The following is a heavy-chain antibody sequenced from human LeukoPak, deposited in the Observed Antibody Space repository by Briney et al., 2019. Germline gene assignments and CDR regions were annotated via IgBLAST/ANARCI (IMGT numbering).Heavy chain of an antibody. Sequence: SETLSLTCTVSGGSISSSSYYWGWIRQPPGKGLEWIGGIYYSGSTYYNPSLKSRVTISVDTPKNQFSLKLSSVTAADTAVYYCARRAGSGSTKVFDIWGQGTMVTVSS. V-gene: IGHV4-39*01. CDR3: ARRAGSGSTKVFDI. J-gene: IGHJ3*02. CDR2: IYYSGST. D-gene: IGHD3-10*01. CDR1: GGSISSSSYY.